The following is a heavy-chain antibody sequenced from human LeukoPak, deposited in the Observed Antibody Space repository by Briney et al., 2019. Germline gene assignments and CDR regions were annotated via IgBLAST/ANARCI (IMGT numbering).Heavy chain of an antibody. CDR2: ISSSSYI. D-gene: IGHD1-26*01. J-gene: IGHJ4*02. Sequence: PGGSLRLSCAASGFTFSSYSMNWVRQAPGKGLEWVSSISSSSYIYYADSVKGRFTISRDNAKSSLYLQMNSLRAEDAAVYYCARDSPPRYSGSAGGVGYWGQGTLVTVSS. CDR1: GFTFSSYS. V-gene: IGHV3-21*01. CDR3: ARDSPPRYSGSAGGVGY.